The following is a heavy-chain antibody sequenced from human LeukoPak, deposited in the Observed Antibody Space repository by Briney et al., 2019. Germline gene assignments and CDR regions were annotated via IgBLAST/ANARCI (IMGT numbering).Heavy chain of an antibody. V-gene: IGHV3-23*01. Sequence: PGGSLRLSCAASGFTFSSYATNWVRLSPGKGLEWVAAITDNGNTTYYADSVKGRFTISRDNSKNTLYLQMNSLRAEDTAVYYCATLRLSDHFDYWGQGTLVTVSS. CDR1: GFTFSSYA. CDR3: ATLRLSDHFDY. CDR2: ITDNGNTT. D-gene: IGHD2-15*01. J-gene: IGHJ4*02.